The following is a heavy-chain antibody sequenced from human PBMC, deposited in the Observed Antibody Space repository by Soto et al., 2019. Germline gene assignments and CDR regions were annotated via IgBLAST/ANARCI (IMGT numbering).Heavy chain of an antibody. J-gene: IGHJ3*02. CDR1: GGSISSGDYY. Sequence: SETLSLTCTVSGGSISSGDYYWSWIRQPPGKGLEWIGYICYSGSTYYNPSLKSRVTISVDTSKNQFSLKLSSVTAADTAVYYCARDMVRGSQAAFDIWGQGTMVTVSS. V-gene: IGHV4-30-4*01. CDR2: ICYSGST. D-gene: IGHD3-10*01. CDR3: ARDMVRGSQAAFDI.